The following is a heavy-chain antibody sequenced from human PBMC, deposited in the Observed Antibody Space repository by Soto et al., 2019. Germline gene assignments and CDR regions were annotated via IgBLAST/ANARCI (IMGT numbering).Heavy chain of an antibody. CDR1: GYTFANYG. J-gene: IGHJ4*02. D-gene: IGHD6-13*01. Sequence: QVQLVQSGAEVKEPGASVKISCKSSGYTFANYGVTWVRQAPGQGLEWVGCNTDYAQKFQGTVTMTRDTSTSTAYLELRSLKSDDTAVYYCTRGGSHIYGGSWYYYFDYWGQGTLVTVSS. CDR2: NT. CDR3: TRGGSHIYGGSWYYYFDY. V-gene: IGHV1-18*01.